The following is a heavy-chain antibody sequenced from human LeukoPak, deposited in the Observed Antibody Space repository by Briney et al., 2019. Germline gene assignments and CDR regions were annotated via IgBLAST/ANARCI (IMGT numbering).Heavy chain of an antibody. Sequence: SQTLSLTCAISGDSVSSNSVTWHWIRQSPSRGLEWLGRTYCRSTWYNDYAVSVRGRITVNPDTSKNQFSLHLNSVTPEDTAVYYCARRLTQYDCFDPWGQGILVTVSS. J-gene: IGHJ5*02. V-gene: IGHV6-1*01. D-gene: IGHD2-2*01. CDR2: TYCRSTWYN. CDR1: GDSVSSNSVT. CDR3: ARRLTQYDCFDP.